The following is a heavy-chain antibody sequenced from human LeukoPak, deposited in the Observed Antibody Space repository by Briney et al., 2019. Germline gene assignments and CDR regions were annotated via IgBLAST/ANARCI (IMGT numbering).Heavy chain of an antibody. CDR3: ARDPAYYDSSGLTDY. J-gene: IGHJ4*02. CDR1: GLTFSNYS. Sequence: GGSLRLSCAASGLTFSNYSMSWVRQAPGKGLEWVSSISSSSNYIYYADSVNGRFTISRDNAKNSLYLQMSSLRAEDTAVYYCARDPAYYDSSGLTDYWGQGTLVTVSS. V-gene: IGHV3-21*01. D-gene: IGHD3-22*01. CDR2: ISSSSNYI.